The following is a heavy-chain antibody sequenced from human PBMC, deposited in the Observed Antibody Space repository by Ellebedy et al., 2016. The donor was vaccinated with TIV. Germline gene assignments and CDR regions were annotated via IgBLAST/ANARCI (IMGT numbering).Heavy chain of an antibody. CDR2: IKEDGGDK. Sequence: GESLKISCAASGFTFSSYWMSWVRQAPGKGLEWVANIKEDGGDKHYVEFVKGRITISRDNAKNSLYLQMNSLRAEDTAVYYCARESVDFDWFPIDYWGQGTLVTVSS. CDR1: GFTFSSYW. CDR3: ARESVDFDWFPIDY. J-gene: IGHJ4*02. D-gene: IGHD3-9*01. V-gene: IGHV3-7*03.